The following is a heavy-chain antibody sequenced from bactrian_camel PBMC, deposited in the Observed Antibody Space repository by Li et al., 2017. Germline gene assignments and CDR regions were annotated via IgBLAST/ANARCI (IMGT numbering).Heavy chain of an antibody. CDR3: ASGRGANCYIADPRFPSY. CDR2: ITTGSGGT. CDR1: GYPYASKC. D-gene: IGHD8*01. V-gene: IGHV3S1*01. Sequence: HVQLVESGGGSVQAGGSLRLSCAASGYPYASKCMAWFRQAPGSEREGVAGITTGSGGTYYADSVKGRFTISQDNTKNTIYLQMNSLKPEDTAMYFCASGRGANCYIADPRFPSYWGQGTQVTVS. J-gene: IGHJ4*01.